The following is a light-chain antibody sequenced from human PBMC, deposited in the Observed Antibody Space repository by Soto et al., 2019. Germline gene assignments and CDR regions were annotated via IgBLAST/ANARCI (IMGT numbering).Light chain of an antibody. V-gene: IGKV1-9*01. CDR2: AAS. Sequence: DIQLTQSPSFLSASVGDRITITCRASQGISSYLAWYQQKPGKAPTLLIYAASTLQSGVPSRFSGGGSGTEFTLTVSSLQPEDFATYYCQQLNSYPYTFGQGTKLEIK. CDR1: QGISSY. J-gene: IGKJ2*01. CDR3: QQLNSYPYT.